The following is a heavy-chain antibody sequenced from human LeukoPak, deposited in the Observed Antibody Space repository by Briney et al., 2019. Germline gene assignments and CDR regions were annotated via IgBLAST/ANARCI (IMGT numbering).Heavy chain of an antibody. V-gene: IGHV4-59*01. CDR2: IYYSGST. CDR3: ARVQYYYDSSGYSEWFDP. CDR1: GGSISSYY. Sequence: PSETLSLTCTVSGGSISSYYWSWIRQPPGKGLEWIGYIYYSGSTNYNPSLKSRVTISVDTSKNQFSLKLSSVTAADTAVYYCARVQYYYDSSGYSEWFDPWGQGTLVTVSS. D-gene: IGHD3-22*01. J-gene: IGHJ5*02.